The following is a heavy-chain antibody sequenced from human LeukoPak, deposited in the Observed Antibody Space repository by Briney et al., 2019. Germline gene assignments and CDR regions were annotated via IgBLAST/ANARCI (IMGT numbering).Heavy chain of an antibody. Sequence: GGSLRLSCAASGFSFGSYWMSWLRQAPGKGLEWVANIKQDGSVEYYVDSVKGRFTISRDDVKNSLCLQMNSLGDEDTAVYYCARDRGGGYFDYWGQGTLVTVSS. J-gene: IGHJ4*02. CDR3: ARDRGGGYFDY. CDR2: IKQDGSVE. D-gene: IGHD3-10*01. V-gene: IGHV3-7*01. CDR1: GFSFGSYW.